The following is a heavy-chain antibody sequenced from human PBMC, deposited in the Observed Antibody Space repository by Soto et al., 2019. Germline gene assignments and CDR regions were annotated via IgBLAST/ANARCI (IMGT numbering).Heavy chain of an antibody. J-gene: IGHJ6*03. CDR3: ARDFGTRYQLAYYMAV. Sequence: LLTLSCAAAEVTFCRYGTHCFRQAPGKGLEWVAVIWYDGSNKYYADSVKGRFTISRDNSKNTLYLQMNSLRAEDTAVYYCARDFGTRYQLAYYMAVWGKGTTVTVSS. CDR2: IWYDGSNK. V-gene: IGHV3-33*01. D-gene: IGHD2-2*01. CDR1: EVTFCRYG.